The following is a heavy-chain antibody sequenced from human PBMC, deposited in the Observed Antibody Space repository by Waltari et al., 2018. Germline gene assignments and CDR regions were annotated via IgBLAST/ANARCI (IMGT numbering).Heavy chain of an antibody. Sequence: QVQLQLWGAGLLTPSETLPLTCAAHGGSFSDFSWTGIRQPPGMGLEWIGEIKHTGKTNYNPSLKSRVTLSIDTSKSQISLNLRSVTAADTAVYYCARPLPVGGYYWDLWAQGTLVTVSS. J-gene: IGHJ5*02. CDR2: IKHTGKT. CDR1: GGSFSDFS. V-gene: IGHV4-34*01. D-gene: IGHD3-22*01. CDR3: ARPLPVGGYYWDL.